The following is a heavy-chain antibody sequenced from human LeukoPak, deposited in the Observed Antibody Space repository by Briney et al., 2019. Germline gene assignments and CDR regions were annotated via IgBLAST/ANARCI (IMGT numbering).Heavy chain of an antibody. CDR3: ARDGPDIVVVPAAADYCYYMDV. J-gene: IGHJ6*03. CDR1: GYTFTSYG. V-gene: IGHV1-18*01. Sequence: ASVKVSCEASGYTFTSYGISWVRQAPGQGLEWMGWISAYNGNTNYAQKLQGRVTMTTDTSTSTAYMELRSLRSDDTAVYYCARDGPDIVVVPAAADYCYYMDVWGKGTTVTVSS. CDR2: ISAYNGNT. D-gene: IGHD2-2*01.